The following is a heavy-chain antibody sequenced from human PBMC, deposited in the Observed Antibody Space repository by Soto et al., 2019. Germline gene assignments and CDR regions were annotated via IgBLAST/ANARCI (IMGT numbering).Heavy chain of an antibody. D-gene: IGHD3-16*02. V-gene: IGHV4-4*02. CDR1: GGSISSSNG. Sequence: QVQLQESGPGLVKPSWTLSLTCAVSGGSISSSNGWSWVRQPPGKGLEWIGEIYHSGSTNYNPSLKSRVTMSVDKSKNQFSLKLSSVPAADTAVYYCARQWTGDYVWGSYRWGLDPWGQGTLVTVSS. J-gene: IGHJ5*02. CDR3: ARQWTGDYVWGSYRWGLDP. CDR2: IYHSGST.